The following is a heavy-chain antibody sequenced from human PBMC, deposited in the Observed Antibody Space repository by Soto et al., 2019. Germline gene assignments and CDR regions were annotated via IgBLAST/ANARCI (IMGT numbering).Heavy chain of an antibody. J-gene: IGHJ5*01. CDR2: IFYSGRT. CDR3: ASMIGDPVLSFDS. CDR1: GGSISSYY. D-gene: IGHD3-10*02. V-gene: IGHV4-59*01. Sequence: QVKLQESGPGLVKPSETLSLTCTVSGGSISSYYWSWIRQPPGKGLEWIGFIFYSGRTSYNPSLKSRVTISIDTSEYQFSLKLNSVTAADTAVYYCASMIGDPVLSFDSWGQGTLVAVSS.